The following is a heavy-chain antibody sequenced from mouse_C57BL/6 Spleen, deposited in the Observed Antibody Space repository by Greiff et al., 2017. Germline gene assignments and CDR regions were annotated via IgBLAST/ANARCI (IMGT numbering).Heavy chain of an antibody. CDR3: ARNYYGSSLVYFDV. Sequence: VKLVESGAELARPGASVKLSCKASGYTFTSYGISWVKQRTGQGLEWIGEIYPRSGNTYYNEKFKGKATLTADKSSSTAYMELRSLTSEDSAVYFCARNYYGSSLVYFDVWGTGTTVTVSS. CDR2: IYPRSGNT. CDR1: GYTFTSYG. D-gene: IGHD1-1*01. J-gene: IGHJ1*03. V-gene: IGHV1-81*01.